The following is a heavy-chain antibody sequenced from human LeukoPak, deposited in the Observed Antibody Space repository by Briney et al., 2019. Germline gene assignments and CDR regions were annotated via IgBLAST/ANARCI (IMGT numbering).Heavy chain of an antibody. CDR1: GGSISSYH. CDR3: ARAGNKYDYVWGSYRYSDAFDI. J-gene: IGHJ3*02. V-gene: IGHV4-59*01. Sequence: SETLSLTCTVSGGSISSYHWSWIRQPPGKGLECIGYIYSSGSTNYNPSLKSQVTISVDTSKNQFSLKLSSVTAADTAVYYCARAGNKYDYVWGSYRYSDAFDIWGQGTMVTVSS. D-gene: IGHD3-16*02. CDR2: IYSSGST.